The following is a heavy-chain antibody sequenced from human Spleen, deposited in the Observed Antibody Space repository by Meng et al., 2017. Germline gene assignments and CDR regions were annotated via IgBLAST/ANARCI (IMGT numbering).Heavy chain of an antibody. V-gene: IGHV3-15*01. CDR2: MKSNVDGGTV. J-gene: IGHJ4*02. CDR3: SGHVDY. CDR1: GFTFSNAW. Sequence: GGSLRLSCAASGFTFSNAWMTWVRQAPGKGLAWIGRMKSNVDGGTVDYAAAVKGRFFISRDDSENTFYLQMNSLKTEDTAVYYCSGHVDYWGQGTLVTVSS.